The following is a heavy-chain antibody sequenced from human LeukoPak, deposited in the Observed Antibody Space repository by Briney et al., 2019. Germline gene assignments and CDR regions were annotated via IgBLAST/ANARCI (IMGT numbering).Heavy chain of an antibody. CDR2: IYHSGST. Sequence: SETLSLTCTVSGYSISSGYYWGWIRPPPGKGLEWIGSIYHSGSTYYNPSLKSRVTISVDTSKNQFSLKLSSVTAADTAVYYCARGVVATTYDYWGQGTLVTVSS. D-gene: IGHD5-12*01. CDR1: GYSISSGYY. V-gene: IGHV4-38-2*02. J-gene: IGHJ4*02. CDR3: ARGVVATTYDY.